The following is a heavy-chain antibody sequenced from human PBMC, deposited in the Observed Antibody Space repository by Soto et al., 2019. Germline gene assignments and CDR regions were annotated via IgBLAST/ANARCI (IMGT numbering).Heavy chain of an antibody. CDR1: GFTFSSYG. Sequence: PXESLRLSCAASGFTFSSYGMHWVRQAPGKGLEWVAVITYDGSNKYYADSVKGRFTISRDNSKNTLYLQMNSLRAEDTAVYYCAREKHCSSTSCYFDAFDIWGQGTMVTV. J-gene: IGHJ3*02. CDR2: ITYDGSNK. D-gene: IGHD2-2*01. CDR3: AREKHCSSTSCYFDAFDI. V-gene: IGHV3-30*03.